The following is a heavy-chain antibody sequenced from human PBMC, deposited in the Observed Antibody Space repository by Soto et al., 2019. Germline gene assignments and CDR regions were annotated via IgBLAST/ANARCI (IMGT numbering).Heavy chain of an antibody. CDR2: ISSTTNYI. J-gene: IGHJ4*02. Sequence: GGSLRLSCAASGFTFTRYSMNWVRQAPGKGLEWVSSISSTTNYIYYGDSMKGRFTISRDNAKNSLYLEMNSLRAEDTAVYYCAREPEDDISNFYFWGQGTLVTVSA. CDR3: AREPEDDISNFYF. D-gene: IGHD1-1*01. CDR1: GFTFTRYS. V-gene: IGHV3-21*06.